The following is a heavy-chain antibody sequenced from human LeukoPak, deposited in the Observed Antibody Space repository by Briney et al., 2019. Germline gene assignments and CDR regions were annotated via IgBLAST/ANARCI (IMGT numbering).Heavy chain of an antibody. J-gene: IGHJ6*03. CDR2: IYYSGST. Sequence: SETLSLTCTVSGGSISSYYWSWIRQPPGKGLEWIGYIYYSGSTNYNPSLKSRVTISVDTSKNQFSLKLSSVTAADTAVYYCARTYYYDSSGYYNYYYMDVWGKGTTVTISS. CDR1: GGSISSYY. CDR3: ARTYYYDSSGYYNYYYMDV. D-gene: IGHD3-22*01. V-gene: IGHV4-59*01.